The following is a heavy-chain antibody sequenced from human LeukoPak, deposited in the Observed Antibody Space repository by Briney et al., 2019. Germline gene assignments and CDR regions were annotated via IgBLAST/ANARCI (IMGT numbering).Heavy chain of an antibody. Sequence: KVSCKASGYTFTSYWIGWVRQMPGKGLEWMGIIYPGDSDTRYSPSFQGQVTISADKSITTAYLQWSSLKASDTAMYYCARHSEKGNWFDPWGQGTLVTVSS. V-gene: IGHV5-51*01. CDR1: GYTFTSYW. CDR3: ARHSEKGNWFDP. CDR2: IYPGDSDT. J-gene: IGHJ5*02.